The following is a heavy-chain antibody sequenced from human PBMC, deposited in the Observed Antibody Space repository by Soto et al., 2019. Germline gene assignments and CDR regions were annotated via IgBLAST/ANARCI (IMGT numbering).Heavy chain of an antibody. CDR2: IYYSGST. CDR3: ARSATEWLNWFDP. J-gene: IGHJ5*02. Sequence: SETLSLTCTVSGGSISSSSYYWGWIRQPPGKGLEWIGSIYYSGSTYYNPSLKSRVTISVDTSKNQFSLKLSSVTAADTAVYYCARSATEWLNWFDPWGQGTLVT. CDR1: GGSISSSSYY. V-gene: IGHV4-39*01. D-gene: IGHD3-3*01.